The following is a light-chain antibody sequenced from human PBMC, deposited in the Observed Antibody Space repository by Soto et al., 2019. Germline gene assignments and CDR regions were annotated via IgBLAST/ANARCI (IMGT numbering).Light chain of an antibody. Sequence: QSVLAQPPSVSGTPGQRRTISCSGGTSNIGSNNVYWYQQLPGAAPKLLIYSNDQRPSGVPERFSGSRSGTSASLAISDLRSEDEGDYFCAAWDDSLRGVMFGGGTKLTVL. V-gene: IGLV1-47*02. J-gene: IGLJ3*02. CDR2: SND. CDR1: TSNIGSNN. CDR3: AAWDDSLRGVM.